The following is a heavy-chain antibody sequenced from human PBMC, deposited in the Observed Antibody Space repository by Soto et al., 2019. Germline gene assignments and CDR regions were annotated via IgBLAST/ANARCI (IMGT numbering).Heavy chain of an antibody. D-gene: IGHD4-17*01. Sequence: PGGSLRLSCAASGFAFSNAWMNWVRPAPGKGLEWVGRIKSKTDGGTTDYAAPVKGRFTISRDDSKNTLYLQMNSLKTEDTAVYYCTTGGPLYGDSRRGYYYYGMDVWGQGTTVTVSS. CDR2: IKSKTDGGTT. CDR1: GFAFSNAW. CDR3: TTGGPLYGDSRRGYYYYGMDV. V-gene: IGHV3-15*07. J-gene: IGHJ6*02.